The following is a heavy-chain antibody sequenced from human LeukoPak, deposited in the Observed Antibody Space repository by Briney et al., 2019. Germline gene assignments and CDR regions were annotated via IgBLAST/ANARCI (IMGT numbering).Heavy chain of an antibody. CDR1: GGSISSGGYY. CDR3: ARVLPDLRWDYGMDV. V-gene: IGHV4-31*03. J-gene: IGHJ6*02. Sequence: SRTLSLTCTVSGGSISSGGYYWSWIRQHPGKGLEWIGYIYYSGSPYYNPSLKSRVTISADTSKNQFSLKVSSVTAADTAVYYCARVLPDLRWDYGMDVWGQGTTVTVSS. D-gene: IGHD4-23*01. CDR2: IYYSGSP.